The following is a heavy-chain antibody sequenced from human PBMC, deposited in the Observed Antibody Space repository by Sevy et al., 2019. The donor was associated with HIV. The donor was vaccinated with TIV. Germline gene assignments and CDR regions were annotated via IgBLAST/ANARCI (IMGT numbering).Heavy chain of an antibody. J-gene: IGHJ6*02. Sequence: GGSLRLSCVVSGFSLCSNYMSWVRQAPGKGLEWVSNIYSDGRTYYADSVRGRFTISRDTSKNTVYLEMKSLRAEDTAVYYCTREDIVLGEDNYYGMDVWGHGTTVTVSS. CDR3: TREDIVLGEDNYYGMDV. CDR2: IYSDGRT. D-gene: IGHD2-15*01. V-gene: IGHV3-53*01. CDR1: GFSLCSNY.